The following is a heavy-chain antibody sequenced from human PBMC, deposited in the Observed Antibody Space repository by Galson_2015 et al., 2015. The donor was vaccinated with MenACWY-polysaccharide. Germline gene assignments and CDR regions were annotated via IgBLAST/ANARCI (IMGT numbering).Heavy chain of an antibody. V-gene: IGHV1-2*04. Sequence: SVKVSCKASGYTFTGYYIHWVRQAPSQGLEWMGWINPNSGGTNYAQKFQGWVTMTRDTSITTAYMELSRLRSGDTAVYYCARGGRSYYYDSSGSEYSFDYWGQGTLVTVSS. CDR2: INPNSGGT. J-gene: IGHJ4*02. CDR1: GYTFTGYY. CDR3: ARGGRSYYYDSSGSEYSFDY. D-gene: IGHD3-22*01.